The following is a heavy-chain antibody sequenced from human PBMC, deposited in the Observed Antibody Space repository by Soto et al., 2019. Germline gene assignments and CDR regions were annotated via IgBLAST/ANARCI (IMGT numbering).Heavy chain of an antibody. CDR3: ARGLVATISGYYYGMDV. J-gene: IGHJ6*02. Sequence: GGSLRLSCAASGFTFSSYGMHWVRQAPGKGLEWVAVIWYDGSNKYYADSVKGRFTISRDNSKNTLYLQMNSLRAEDTAVYYCARGLVATISGYYYGMDVWGQGTTVTGSS. CDR2: IWYDGSNK. V-gene: IGHV3-33*01. D-gene: IGHD5-12*01. CDR1: GFTFSSYG.